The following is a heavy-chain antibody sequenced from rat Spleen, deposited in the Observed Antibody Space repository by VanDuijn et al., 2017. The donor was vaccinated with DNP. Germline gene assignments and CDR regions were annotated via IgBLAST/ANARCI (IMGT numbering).Heavy chain of an antibody. Sequence: EVELVESGGGLVQPGRSLKLSCVASGFTFSDYYMAWVRQAPTRGLEWVAYSNYDGGSSYYGDSVKGRFTISRDNAKSTLYLQVKSLRSEDMATYYCARHGLPLRVLDNWGQGVMVTVSS. CDR1: GFTFSDYY. CDR2: SNYDGGSS. J-gene: IGHJ2*01. CDR3: ARHGLPLRVLDN. D-gene: IGHD1-4*01. V-gene: IGHV5-22*01.